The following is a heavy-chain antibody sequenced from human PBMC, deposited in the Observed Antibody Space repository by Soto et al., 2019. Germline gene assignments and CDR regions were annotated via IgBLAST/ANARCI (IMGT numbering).Heavy chain of an antibody. CDR1: GFTFSSYG. V-gene: IGHV3-48*02. D-gene: IGHD5-12*01. CDR3: ARDLGGYSGYDYYNWFDP. Sequence: GGSLRLSCAASGFTFSSYGMNWVRQAPGKGLEWVSYISSSSSTIYYADSVKGRFTISRDNAKNSLYLQMNSLRDEDTAVYYCARDLGGYSGYDYYNWFDPWGQGTLVTVSS. CDR2: ISSSSSTI. J-gene: IGHJ5*02.